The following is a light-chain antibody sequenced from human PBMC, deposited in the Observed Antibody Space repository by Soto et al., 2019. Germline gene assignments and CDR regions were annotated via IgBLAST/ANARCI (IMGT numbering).Light chain of an antibody. Sequence: EIVMTQSPATLSVSPGGSATLSFRSSQNIRNNLAWYQQKPGQAPRLLFSDTSTRATTVPARFNGSGSGTEFSLAISNLQSEDFAVYYCHQYNNWPLTFGGGTKVDI. CDR3: HQYNNWPLT. J-gene: IGKJ4*01. CDR1: QNIRNN. CDR2: DTS. V-gene: IGKV3-15*01.